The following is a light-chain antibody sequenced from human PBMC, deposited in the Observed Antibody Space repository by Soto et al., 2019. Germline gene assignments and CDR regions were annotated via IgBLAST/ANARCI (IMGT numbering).Light chain of an antibody. J-gene: IGKJ4*01. CDR2: DAS. V-gene: IGKV1-5*01. CDR1: QSISSW. Sequence: DIQMTQYPSTLSASVGDRVTITCRASQSISSWLAWYQQKLGRAPRLLIYDASSLESGVPSRFSGSGYGTEFTLTISSLQPDDFATYYCQQYNTYSSLTFGGGTKVDIK. CDR3: QQYNTYSSLT.